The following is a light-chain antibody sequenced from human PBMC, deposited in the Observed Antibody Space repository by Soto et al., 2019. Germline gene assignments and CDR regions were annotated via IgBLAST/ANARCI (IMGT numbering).Light chain of an antibody. CDR3: QQYKKWPHST. Sequence: EIVMTQSPATLSVSPGERATLSCRASQSVSTKLAWYRHKPGQAPRLLIYGASTRATGIPARFSGSGSGTEFTLNIHSLQSEDFAVYYCQQYKKWPHSTFGPGTTVDIK. CDR2: GAS. V-gene: IGKV3-15*01. J-gene: IGKJ3*01. CDR1: QSVSTK.